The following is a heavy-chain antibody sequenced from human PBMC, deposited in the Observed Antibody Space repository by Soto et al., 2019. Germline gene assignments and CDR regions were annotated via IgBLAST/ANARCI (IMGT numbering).Heavy chain of an antibody. D-gene: IGHD6-13*01. CDR1: GFTFSNYA. J-gene: IGHJ5*02. CDR2: ISSSSSYI. Sequence: PGGSLRLSCAASGFTFSNYAVHWVRQAPGKGLEWVSSISSSSSYIYYADSVKCRFTISRDNAKNSLYLQMNSLRAEDTAVYYCARRFWQQPSPDWFDPWGQGTLVTVSS. CDR3: ARRFWQQPSPDWFDP. V-gene: IGHV3-21*01.